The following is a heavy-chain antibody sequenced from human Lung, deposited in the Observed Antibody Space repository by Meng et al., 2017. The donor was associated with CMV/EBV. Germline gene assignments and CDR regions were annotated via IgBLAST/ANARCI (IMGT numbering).Heavy chain of an antibody. D-gene: IGHD3-3*01. Sequence: SETLSLXXTASGGSISSYYWSWIRQPPGKGLEWIGYIYYSGSTNYNPSLKSRVTISVDKSKNQFSLKQSSVTAADTAVYYCARGGYYDFWSGYSYYYYYGMDVWGQGTTVTVSS. CDR2: IYYSGST. V-gene: IGHV4-59*01. CDR3: ARGGYYDFWSGYSYYYYYGMDV. J-gene: IGHJ6*02. CDR1: GGSISSYY.